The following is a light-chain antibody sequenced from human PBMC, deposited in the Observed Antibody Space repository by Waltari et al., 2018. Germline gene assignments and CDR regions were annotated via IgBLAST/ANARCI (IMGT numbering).Light chain of an antibody. V-gene: IGLV2-8*01. J-gene: IGLJ2*01. CDR3: SSYAGSNFVV. Sequence: QSALAQPPSASGSPGQSVTLPCTGTSSAVGGYNYVSLYPQHPGKAPKLMIYEVNKRPSGVPDRFSGSKSGNTASLTVSGLQAEDEAAYYCSSYAGSNFVVFGGGTKVTVL. CDR2: EVN. CDR1: SSAVGGYNY.